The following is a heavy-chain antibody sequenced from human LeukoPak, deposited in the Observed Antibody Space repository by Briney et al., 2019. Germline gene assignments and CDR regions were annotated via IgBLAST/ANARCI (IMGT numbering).Heavy chain of an antibody. CDR1: GFTFSSYG. CDR2: ISYDGSNK. D-gene: IGHD1-14*01. V-gene: IGHV3-30*18. J-gene: IGHJ4*02. Sequence: GGSLRLSCAASGFTFSSYGMHWVRQAPGKGLEWVAVISYDGSNKYYADSVKGRFTISRDNSKNTLYLQMNSLRAEDTALYYCAKHLSGSRAFDYWGQGALVTVSS. CDR3: AKHLSGSRAFDY.